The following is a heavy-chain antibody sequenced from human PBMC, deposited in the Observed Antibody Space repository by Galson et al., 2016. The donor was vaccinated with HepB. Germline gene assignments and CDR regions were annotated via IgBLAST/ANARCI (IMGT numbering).Heavy chain of an antibody. CDR1: GFTFSRYE. V-gene: IGHV3-48*03. Sequence: SLRLSCAASGFTFSRYEMHWVRQAPGKGLEWVSFISSSGTNKYYADSVKGRFTISRDNARNSLYLHMNSLRAEDTAVYYCARDSGRRYDRCACPPKNPDYWGQGTLVTVSS. J-gene: IGHJ4*02. CDR2: ISSSGTNK. D-gene: IGHD3-16*01. CDR3: ARDSGRRYDRCACPPKNPDY.